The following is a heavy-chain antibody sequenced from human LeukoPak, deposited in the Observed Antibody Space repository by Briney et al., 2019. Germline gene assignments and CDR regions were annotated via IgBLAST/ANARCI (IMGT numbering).Heavy chain of an antibody. D-gene: IGHD2-21*02. V-gene: IGHV1-69*05. CDR2: IIPIFGTA. CDR1: GGTFSSYA. CDR3: ARAPDSDCGGDCYSYFQH. J-gene: IGHJ1*01. Sequence: ASVKVSCKASGGTFSSYAISWVRQAPGQGLEWMGRIIPIFGTANYAQKFQGRVTITTEESTSTAYMELSSLRSEDTAVYYCARAPDSDCGGDCYSYFQHWGQGTLVTVSS.